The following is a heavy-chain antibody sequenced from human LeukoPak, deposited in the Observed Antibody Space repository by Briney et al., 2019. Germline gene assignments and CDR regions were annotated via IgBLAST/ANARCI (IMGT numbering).Heavy chain of an antibody. J-gene: IGHJ4*02. V-gene: IGHV1-69*04. CDR1: GGTFSSYA. D-gene: IGHD6-6*01. CDR2: IIPILGIA. Sequence: GASVKVSCKASGGTFSSYAISWVRQAPGQGLEWMGRIIPILGIANYARKFQGRVTITADKSTSTAYMELSSLRSEDTAVYYCARDLDREPITYSSLSNGGYWGQGTLVTVSS. CDR3: ARDLDREPITYSSLSNGGY.